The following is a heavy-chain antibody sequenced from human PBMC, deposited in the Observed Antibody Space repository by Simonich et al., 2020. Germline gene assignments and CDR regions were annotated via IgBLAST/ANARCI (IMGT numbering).Heavy chain of an antibody. J-gene: IGHJ4*02. Sequence: QVQLVQSGAEVKKPGASVKVSCKASGYTFTSYDINWVRQATGQGLEWMGWMKPNMGNTGYAQKFQGRVTITRNTSISTAYMELSSLSSEDTAVYYCARTYSGSYYYFDYWGQGTLVTVSS. D-gene: IGHD1-26*01. CDR3: ARTYSGSYYYFDY. V-gene: IGHV1-8*03. CDR2: MKPNMGNT. CDR1: GYTFTSYD.